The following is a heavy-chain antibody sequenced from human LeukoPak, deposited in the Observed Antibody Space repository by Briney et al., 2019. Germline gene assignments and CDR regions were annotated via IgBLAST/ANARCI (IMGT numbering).Heavy chain of an antibody. CDR1: KFTFINYA. J-gene: IGHJ4*02. V-gene: IGHV3-23*01. Sequence: GGSLRLSCTASKFTFINYAMHWVRQAPGKGLEWLPTIGSAGGSIFYADSVKGRFTISRDNSKSTLFLQMDSLRVEDTALYYCAKRGEVSTYYYFESWGQGALVTVSS. CDR2: IGSAGGSI. D-gene: IGHD2/OR15-2a*01. CDR3: AKRGEVSTYYYFES.